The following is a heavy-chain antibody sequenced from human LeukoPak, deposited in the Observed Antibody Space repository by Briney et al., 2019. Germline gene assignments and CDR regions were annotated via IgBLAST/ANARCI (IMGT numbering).Heavy chain of an antibody. CDR3: AREAVRGISADFDY. CDR2: MNPNSGNT. D-gene: IGHD6-6*01. V-gene: IGHV1-8*03. Sequence: GASVKVSCKASGYTFTSYDINWVRQATGQGLEWMGWMNPNSGNTGYAQKFQGRVTITRNTSISTAYMELSSLRSEDTAVYYCAREAVRGISADFDYWGQGTLVTVSS. J-gene: IGHJ4*02. CDR1: GYTFTSYD.